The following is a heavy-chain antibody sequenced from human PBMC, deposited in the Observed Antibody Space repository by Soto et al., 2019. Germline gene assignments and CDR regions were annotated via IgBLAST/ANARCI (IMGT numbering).Heavy chain of an antibody. J-gene: IGHJ6*02. Sequence: GESLKISCKGSGYSFTSYWISWVRQMPGKGLEWMGRIDPSDSYTNYSPSFQGHVTISADKSSSTAYLQWSSLKASDTAMYYCARGIVVVPAAILPNYYYYGMDVWGQGTTVTVSS. CDR3: ARGIVVVPAAILPNYYYYGMDV. D-gene: IGHD2-2*01. CDR2: IDPSDSYT. CDR1: GYSFTSYW. V-gene: IGHV5-10-1*01.